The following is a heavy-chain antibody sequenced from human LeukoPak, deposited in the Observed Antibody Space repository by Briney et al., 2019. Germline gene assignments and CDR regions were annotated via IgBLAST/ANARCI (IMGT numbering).Heavy chain of an antibody. CDR2: IYYSGST. CDR3: ARSIRPNYYDSSGYLDY. V-gene: IGHV4-59*01. Sequence: SETLSLTCTVSGGSISSYYWSWIQQPPGKGLEWIGYIYYSGSTNYNPSLKSRVTISVDTSKNQFSLKLSSVTAADTAVYYCARSIRPNYYDSSGYLDYWGQGTLVTVSS. D-gene: IGHD3-22*01. J-gene: IGHJ4*02. CDR1: GGSISSYY.